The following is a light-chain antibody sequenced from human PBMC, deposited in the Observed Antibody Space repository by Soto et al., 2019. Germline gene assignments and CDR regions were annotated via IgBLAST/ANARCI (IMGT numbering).Light chain of an antibody. CDR1: QRVSSDD. V-gene: IGKV3-20*01. J-gene: IGKJ2*01. CDR2: GAS. CDR3: QHYDRSPPMFT. Sequence: ETVLTQSPGTLSLSPGERATLSCRASQRVSSDDLSWYQQKRGQAPRLLIYGASNRATGIPDRFSGSGSGTDLTLIISRLEPEDFAVYYCQHYDRSPPMFTFGQGTKLEIK.